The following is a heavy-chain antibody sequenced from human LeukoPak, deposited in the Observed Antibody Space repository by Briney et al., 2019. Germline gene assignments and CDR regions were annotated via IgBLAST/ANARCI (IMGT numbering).Heavy chain of an antibody. V-gene: IGHV4-39*07. Sequence: SETLSLTCTVSGGSISSGSYYWSWIRQPPGKGLEWIGSIYYSGSTYYNPSLKSRVTISVDTSKNQFSLKLSSVTAADTAVYYCARDYDFWSGYPGHYYYYMDVWGKGTTVTVSS. J-gene: IGHJ6*03. D-gene: IGHD3-3*01. CDR2: IYYSGST. CDR3: ARDYDFWSGYPGHYYYYMDV. CDR1: GGSISSGSYY.